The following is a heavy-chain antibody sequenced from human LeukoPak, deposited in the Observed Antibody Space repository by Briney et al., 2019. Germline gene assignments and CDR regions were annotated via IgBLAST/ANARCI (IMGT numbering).Heavy chain of an antibody. D-gene: IGHD3-10*01. CDR3: AIGGTYGSGS. V-gene: IGHV3-74*01. CDR2: INNDGSTT. CDR1: GFPFANTW. J-gene: IGHJ4*02. Sequence: GGSLRLSCAASGFPFANTWMHWVRQAPGKGLVWVSLINNDGSTTNCADSVKGRFTISRDNAKNTVYLQMNSLRAEDTAVYYCAIGGTYGSGSWGQGTLVTVSS.